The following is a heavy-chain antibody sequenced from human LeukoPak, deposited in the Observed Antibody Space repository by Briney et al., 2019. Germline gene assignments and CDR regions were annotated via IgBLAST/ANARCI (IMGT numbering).Heavy chain of an antibody. CDR3: ARHAQATYYFDY. V-gene: IGHV4-38-2*01. CDR2: NYDGGSA. CDR1: GYSISSGYY. D-gene: IGHD2-2*01. Sequence: SETLSLTCAVSGYSISSGYYWGWIRQPPGNGLEWLGSNYDGGSASYNPSLKRRVTISVDTSNNQFSLNLSSVTAADTAVYFCARHAQATYYFDYWGQGTLVTDSS. J-gene: IGHJ4*02.